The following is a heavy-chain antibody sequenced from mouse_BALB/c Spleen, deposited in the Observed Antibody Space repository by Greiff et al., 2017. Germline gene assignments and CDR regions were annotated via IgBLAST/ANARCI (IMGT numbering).Heavy chain of an antibody. V-gene: IGHV2-9-2*01. J-gene: IGHJ3*01. CDR3: VRDWDGYYSFAY. CDR1: GFSLTSYD. D-gene: IGHD2-3*01. Sequence: VQLQESGPGLVAPSQSLSITCTVSGFSLTSYDISWIRQPPGKGLEWLGVIWTGGGTNYNSAFMSRLSISKDNSKSQVFLKMNSLQTDDTAIYYCVRDWDGYYSFAYWGQGTLVTVSA. CDR2: IWTGGGT.